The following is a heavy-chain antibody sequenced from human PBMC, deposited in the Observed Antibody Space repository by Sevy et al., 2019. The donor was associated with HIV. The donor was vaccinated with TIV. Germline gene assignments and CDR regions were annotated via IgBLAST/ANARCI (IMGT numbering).Heavy chain of an antibody. CDR3: ARDLVVIYGSGNYSNYGMEI. D-gene: IGHD3-10*01. CDR2: ISSPGSTI. Sequence: GGSLRLSCEASGFTFSNSYMSWVRQSPGKGLEWVSYISSPGSTIYYAESVKGRLTMYRDKAKNSLYLQMNGLRDDDTAVYYCARDLVVIYGSGNYSNYGMEIWGQGTTFTVS. V-gene: IGHV3-11*01. CDR1: GFTFSNSY. J-gene: IGHJ6*02.